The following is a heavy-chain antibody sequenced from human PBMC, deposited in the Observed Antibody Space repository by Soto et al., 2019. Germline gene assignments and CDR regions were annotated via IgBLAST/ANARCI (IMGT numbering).Heavy chain of an antibody. CDR3: AKAGLSSGWYPAYYYGMDV. CDR2: ISYDGSNK. V-gene: IGHV3-30*18. D-gene: IGHD6-19*01. J-gene: IGHJ6*02. CDR1: GFTFNTYG. Sequence: WGSLRLSCAASGFTFNTYGMHWVRQAPGKGLEWVAVISYDGSNKYYADSGKGRFTIARDNSQNTLYLHMNSLRGEDTAVYYCAKAGLSSGWYPAYYYGMDVWGQGTTVTVSS.